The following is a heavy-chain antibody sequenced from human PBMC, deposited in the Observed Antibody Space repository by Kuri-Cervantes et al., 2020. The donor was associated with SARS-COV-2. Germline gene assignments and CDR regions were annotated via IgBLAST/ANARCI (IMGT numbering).Heavy chain of an antibody. J-gene: IGHJ4*02. CDR2: TRNKANSYTT. CDR1: GFTFSDHY. D-gene: IGHD6-19*01. CDR3: ASAVAGLFDY. V-gene: IGHV3-72*01. Sequence: GESLKISWAASGFTFSDHYMDWVRQAPGKGLEWVGRTRNKANSYTTEYAASVKGRFTISRDDSKNSLYLQMNSLKTEDTAVDYCASAVAGLFDYWGQGTLVTVSS.